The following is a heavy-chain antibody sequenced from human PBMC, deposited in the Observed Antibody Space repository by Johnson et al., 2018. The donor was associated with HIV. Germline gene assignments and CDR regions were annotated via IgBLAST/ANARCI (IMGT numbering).Heavy chain of an antibody. V-gene: IGHV3-11*01. CDR1: GFTFSDYY. D-gene: IGHD5-24*01. Sequence: QVQLVESGGGLVQPGGSLRLSCAASGFTFSDYYMSWIRQAPGKGLEWVSYISSSGSTIYSADSVKGRFTISRDNAKNSLYLQIDSLRAEDTAVYYCAKADRVRYGAGAFDIWGQGTMVTVSS. CDR3: AKADRVRYGAGAFDI. J-gene: IGHJ3*02. CDR2: ISSSGSTI.